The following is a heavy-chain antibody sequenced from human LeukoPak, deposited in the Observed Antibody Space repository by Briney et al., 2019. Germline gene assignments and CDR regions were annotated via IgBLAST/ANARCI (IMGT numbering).Heavy chain of an antibody. Sequence: GGSLRLSCAASGFTFSSYWMHWVRQAPGKGLVWVSRINSDGSNTSYADSVKGRFTISRDNAKNTLYLQMNSLRAEDTAVYYCARAIAAEPFDYWGQGTLVTVSS. J-gene: IGHJ4*02. D-gene: IGHD6-13*01. CDR1: GFTFSSYW. V-gene: IGHV3-74*01. CDR2: INSDGSNT. CDR3: ARAIAAEPFDY.